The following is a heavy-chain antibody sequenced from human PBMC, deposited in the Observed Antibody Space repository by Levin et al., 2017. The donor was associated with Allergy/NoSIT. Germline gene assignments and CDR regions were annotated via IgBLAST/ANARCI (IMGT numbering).Heavy chain of an antibody. Sequence: AGGSLRLSCKGSGYKFTSYWIGWVRQMPGKGLEWMGIVSPGDSATRYSPSFQGQVTISADKSTSTAYLQWNSLKASDTAMYYCARENYGSVQHWGQGTLVTVSS. D-gene: IGHD3-10*01. J-gene: IGHJ1*01. CDR2: VSPGDSAT. CDR1: GYKFTSYW. CDR3: ARENYGSVQH. V-gene: IGHV5-51*01.